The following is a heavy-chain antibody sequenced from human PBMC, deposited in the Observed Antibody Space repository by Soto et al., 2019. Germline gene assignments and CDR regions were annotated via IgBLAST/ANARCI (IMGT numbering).Heavy chain of an antibody. CDR1: GFTFSSYW. V-gene: IGHV3-7*05. D-gene: IGHD3-16*02. CDR3: ARGYYDYVWGSYRPYYFDY. CDR2: IKQDGSEK. Sequence: GGSLRLSCAASGFTFSSYWMSWVRQAPGKGLEWVANIKQDGSEKYYVDSVKGRFTISRDNAKNSLYLQMNSLRAEDTAVYYCARGYYDYVWGSYRPYYFDYWGQGTLGTVSS. J-gene: IGHJ4*02.